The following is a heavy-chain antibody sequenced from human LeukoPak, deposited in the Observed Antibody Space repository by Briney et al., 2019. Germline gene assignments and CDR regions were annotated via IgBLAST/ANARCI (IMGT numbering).Heavy chain of an antibody. V-gene: IGHV1-46*03. J-gene: IGHJ4*02. CDR1: GGTFSSYA. CDR3: ARDRGATNFDY. Sequence: ASVKVSCKASGGTFSSYAISWVRQAPGQGLEWMGIINPSGGSTSYAQKFQGRVTMTRDTSTSTVYMELSSLRSEDTAVYYCARDRGATNFDYWGQGTLVTVSS. CDR2: INPSGGST. D-gene: IGHD1-26*01.